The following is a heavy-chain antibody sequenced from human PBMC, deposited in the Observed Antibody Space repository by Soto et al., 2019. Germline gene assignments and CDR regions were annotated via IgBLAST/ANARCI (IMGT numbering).Heavy chain of an antibody. CDR3: ARDLTGYAMDV. Sequence: QVQLVESGGGVVQPGRSLRLSCAASGFTFSSYGMHWVRQAPGKGLEWVAVIWYDGSNKYYADSVRGRFTVSRDNAKNSLFLQMNSLRAEDTAVYYCARDLTGYAMDVWGQGTTVTVSS. D-gene: IGHD2-2*01. V-gene: IGHV3-33*01. CDR2: IWYDGSNK. J-gene: IGHJ6*02. CDR1: GFTFSSYG.